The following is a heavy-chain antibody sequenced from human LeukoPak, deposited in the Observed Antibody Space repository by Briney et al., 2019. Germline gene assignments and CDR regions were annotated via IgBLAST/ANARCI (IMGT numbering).Heavy chain of an antibody. CDR2: IRSSSTTI. V-gene: IGHV3-48*01. CDR1: GFTFSNYS. J-gene: IGHJ4*02. D-gene: IGHD5-18*01. Sequence: TGGSLRLSCEASGFTFSNYSMNWVRQAPGKGLEWVSYIRSSSTTIYYADSVKGRFTISRDNAKNSLYLQMNSLRAEDTAVYYCARGTGLAISRVYWGQGTLVTVSS. CDR3: ARGTGLAISRVY.